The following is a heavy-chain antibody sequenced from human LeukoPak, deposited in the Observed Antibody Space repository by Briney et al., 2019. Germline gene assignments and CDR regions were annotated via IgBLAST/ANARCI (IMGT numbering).Heavy chain of an antibody. D-gene: IGHD6-6*01. CDR3: ARDGDPYSSSSGRTFDF. J-gene: IGHJ3*01. Sequence: SETLSLTCTVSAGSISGYYWSRIRQPPGKGLEWIGFIYYSGSTNYNPSLKSRVTMSVDTSKNLFSLKLNSVTAADTAVYYCARDGDPYSSSSGRTFDFWGQGTMVTVSS. CDR1: AGSISGYY. V-gene: IGHV4-59*01. CDR2: IYYSGST.